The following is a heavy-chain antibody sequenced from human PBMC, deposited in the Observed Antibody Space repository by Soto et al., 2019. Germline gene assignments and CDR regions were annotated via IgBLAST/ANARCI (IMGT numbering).Heavy chain of an antibody. D-gene: IGHD3-22*01. CDR1: GFTFSSYG. CDR2: ISYDGSNK. Sequence: GGSLSLSCAASGFTFSSYGMHWVRQAPGKGLEWVAVISYDGSNKYYADSVKGRFTISRDNSKNTLYLQMNSLRAEDTAVYYCAKERRYYDSSGRFDYWGQGTLVTVSS. V-gene: IGHV3-30*18. CDR3: AKERRYYDSSGRFDY. J-gene: IGHJ4*02.